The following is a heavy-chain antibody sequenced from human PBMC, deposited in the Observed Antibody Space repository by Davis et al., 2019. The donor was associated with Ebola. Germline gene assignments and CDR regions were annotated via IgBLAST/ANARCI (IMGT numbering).Heavy chain of an antibody. J-gene: IGHJ4*02. Sequence: MPSETLSLTCAVYGGSFSGYYWSWIRQPPGKGLEWIGEINHSGSTNYNPSLKSRVTISVDKSKNQFSLKLSSVTAADTAVYYCARGQLTSNIVVVTASHFDSWGQGTLVTVSS. CDR2: INHSGST. V-gene: IGHV4-34*01. D-gene: IGHD2-21*02. CDR3: ARGQLTSNIVVVTASHFDS. CDR1: GGSFSGYY.